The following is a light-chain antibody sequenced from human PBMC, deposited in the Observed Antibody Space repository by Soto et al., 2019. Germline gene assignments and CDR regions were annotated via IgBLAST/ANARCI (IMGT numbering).Light chain of an antibody. CDR2: WAS. V-gene: IGKV4-1*01. J-gene: IGKJ3*01. CDR1: QSVLFSSNNNNY. CDR3: QQYYSTPLT. Sequence: DIVMTQSPDSLAVSLGERATINCKSSQSVLFSSNNNNYLAWYQQKPGQPPKLLIHWASTRESGVPDRFSGSGSGTNFTLTISSLQAEDVAVYYCQQYYSTPLTFGPGTKVDIK.